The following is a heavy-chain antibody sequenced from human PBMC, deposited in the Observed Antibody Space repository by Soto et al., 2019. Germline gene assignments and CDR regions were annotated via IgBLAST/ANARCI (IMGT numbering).Heavy chain of an antibody. J-gene: IGHJ6*02. CDR2: IYHSGST. Sequence: PSETLSLTCAVSGGSISSGGYSWSWIRQPPGKGLEWIGYIYHSGSTYYNPSLKSRVTISVDRSKNQSSLKLSSVTAADTAVYYCARVKRKFMITFGGDPYGMDVWGQGTTVTVSS. D-gene: IGHD3-16*01. V-gene: IGHV4-30-2*01. CDR1: GGSISSGGYS. CDR3: ARVKRKFMITFGGDPYGMDV.